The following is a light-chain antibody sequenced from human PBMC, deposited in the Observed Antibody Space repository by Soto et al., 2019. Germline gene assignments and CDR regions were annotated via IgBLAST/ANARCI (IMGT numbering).Light chain of an antibody. V-gene: IGLV2-14*01. CDR3: SSYTFGDYV. CDR1: SSDVGGYNY. J-gene: IGLJ1*01. Sequence: QSVLTQPASVSGSPGQSITISCTGTSSDVGGYNYVSWYQQHPGKAPKLMIYDVSNRPSGVSNRFSGSKSGNTASLTISGLQAEDEADYYCSSYTFGDYVFGTGTKVTVL. CDR2: DVS.